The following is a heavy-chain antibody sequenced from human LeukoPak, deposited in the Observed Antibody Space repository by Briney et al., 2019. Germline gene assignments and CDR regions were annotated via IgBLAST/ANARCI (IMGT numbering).Heavy chain of an antibody. CDR3: ARADDYGDYGWFDP. V-gene: IGHV3-48*04. CDR2: ISSSSSTI. CDR1: GFTFSSYS. D-gene: IGHD4-17*01. J-gene: IGHJ5*02. Sequence: GGSLRLSCAASGFTFSSYSMNWVRQAPGKGLEWVSYISSSSSTIYYADSVKGRFTISRDNAKNSLYLQMNSLRAEDAAVYYCARADDYGDYGWFDPWGQGTLVTVSS.